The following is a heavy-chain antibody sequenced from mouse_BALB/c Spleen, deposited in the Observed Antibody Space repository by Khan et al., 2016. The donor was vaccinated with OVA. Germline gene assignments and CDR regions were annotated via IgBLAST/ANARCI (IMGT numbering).Heavy chain of an antibody. Sequence: QIQLVQSGPELMKPGETVKISCKASGYTFTNYGMNWVKQPPGKGLKWMGWINTYTGETTYNDDFKGRFALSLETSASTAYLQLNNLKTEDMATYCCARWANSWYFEVWGAGTTVTVSS. CDR3: ARWANSWYFEV. V-gene: IGHV9-1*02. J-gene: IGHJ1*01. CDR2: INTYTGET. CDR1: GYTFTNYG. D-gene: IGHD4-1*02.